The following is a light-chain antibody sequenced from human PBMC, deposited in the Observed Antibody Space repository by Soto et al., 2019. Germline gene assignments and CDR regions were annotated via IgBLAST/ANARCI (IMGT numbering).Light chain of an antibody. CDR2: EAS. Sequence: DIQMTQSPSTLSASVGNRVTITCRASQSISSWLAWYQQKPGKAPKLLIYEASTLLSGVPSRFSGSYSGTDFTLTIGSLQPEDFATYYCLQDFNYPRTFGQGTKVDIK. V-gene: IGKV1-5*01. J-gene: IGKJ1*01. CDR3: LQDFNYPRT. CDR1: QSISSW.